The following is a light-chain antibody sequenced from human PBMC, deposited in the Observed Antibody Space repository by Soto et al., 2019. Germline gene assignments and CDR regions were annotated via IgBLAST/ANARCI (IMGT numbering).Light chain of an antibody. CDR3: QQYENLPT. J-gene: IGKJ5*01. Sequence: IHMTHSPSTLPASVLYRVSTTFRASQSISNWLAWYQQKPGTAPKVLIYHASNLEAGVPSRFRGSGSGTDFTFTISRLQPEDIATYYCQQYENLPTFGQGTRLEIK. CDR1: QSISNW. V-gene: IGKV1-5*01. CDR2: HAS.